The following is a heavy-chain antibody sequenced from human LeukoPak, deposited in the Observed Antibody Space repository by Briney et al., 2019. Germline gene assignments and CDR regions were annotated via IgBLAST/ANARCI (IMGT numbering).Heavy chain of an antibody. CDR3: ARDPPPSYFWFDP. V-gene: IGHV1-69*05. Sequence: SVKVSCKASGGTFSSYAISWVRQAPGQGLEWMGRIIPIFGTANYAQKFQGRVTITTDESTSTAYMELSSLRSEDTAAYYCARDPPPSYFWFDPWGQGTLVTVSS. CDR2: IIPIFGTA. CDR1: GGTFSSYA. D-gene: IGHD1-26*01. J-gene: IGHJ5*02.